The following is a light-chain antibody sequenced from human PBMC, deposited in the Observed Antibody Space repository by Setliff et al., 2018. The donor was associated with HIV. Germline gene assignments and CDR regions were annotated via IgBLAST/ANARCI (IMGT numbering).Light chain of an antibody. V-gene: IGLV2-14*03. CDR1: SSDVGGYNY. J-gene: IGLJ2*01. CDR3: SSYTSRTTVV. Sequence: QSVLTQPASVSGSPGQSITISCTGTSSDVGGYNYVSWYQQHPDKAPKLIIYDVTKRPSGVSNHFSGSKSDNTASLTISGLQAEDEADYYCSSYTSRTTVVFGGGTKVTVL. CDR2: DVT.